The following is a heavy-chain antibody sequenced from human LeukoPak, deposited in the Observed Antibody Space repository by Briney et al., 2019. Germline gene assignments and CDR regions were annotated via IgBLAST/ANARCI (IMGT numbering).Heavy chain of an antibody. V-gene: IGHV1-18*01. J-gene: IGHJ5*02. CDR3: ARDLGIRYSSSWYGKNWFDP. CDR2: ISAYNGNT. CDR1: GYTFTSYG. D-gene: IGHD6-13*01. Sequence: ASVKVSCKASGYTFTSYGISWVRQAPGQRLEWMGWISAYNGNTNYAQKLQGRVTMTTDTSTSTAYMELRSLRSDDTAVYYCARDLGIRYSSSWYGKNWFDPWGQGTLVTVSS.